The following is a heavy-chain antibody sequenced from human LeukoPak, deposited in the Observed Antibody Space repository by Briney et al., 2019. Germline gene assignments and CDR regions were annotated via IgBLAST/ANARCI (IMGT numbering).Heavy chain of an antibody. V-gene: IGHV4-59*01. CDR3: ARSRVWSDYWGYFDY. Sequence: SETLSLTCTVSGGSISNYYWNWIRQPPGKGLDWIGYIYHSGSTNYNPSLKSRVTISVDTSKTQISLKLRAVTAADTAVYYCARSRVWSDYWGYFDYWGQGTLVTVSS. CDR1: GGSISNYY. CDR2: IYHSGST. J-gene: IGHJ4*02. D-gene: IGHD3-3*01.